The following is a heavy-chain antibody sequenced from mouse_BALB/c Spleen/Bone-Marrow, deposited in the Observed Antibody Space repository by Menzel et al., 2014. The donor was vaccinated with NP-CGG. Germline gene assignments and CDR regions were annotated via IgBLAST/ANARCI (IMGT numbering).Heavy chain of an antibody. CDR1: GFNIKDTY. CDR3: ARGIFLYGNFLLDY. J-gene: IGHJ4*01. CDR2: IDPANGNT. D-gene: IGHD2-10*02. V-gene: IGHV14-3*02. Sequence: EVKLQESGAELVKPGASVKLSCTASGFNIKDTYMHWVKQRPEQGLEWIGRIDPANGNTKYDPKFQGKATITADTSSNTAYLQLSSLTPEDTAVYYCARGIFLYGNFLLDYWGQGTAVTVSS.